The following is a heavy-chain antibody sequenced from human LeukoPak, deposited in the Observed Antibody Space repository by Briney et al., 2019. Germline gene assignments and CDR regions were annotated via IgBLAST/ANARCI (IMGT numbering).Heavy chain of an antibody. CDR1: GGSINKYY. J-gene: IGHJ5*02. D-gene: IGHD3-22*01. CDR3: ARSGYYDSGVYKWWFDP. Sequence: SETLSLTCNVSGGSINKYYWSWIRQPPGKGLEWIGYMYYSGSTNYNPSLTRRVTISIDTSKNQISLKLTSVTAADTAVYYCARSGYYDSGVYKWWFDPWGQGTLVTVSS. CDR2: MYYSGST. V-gene: IGHV4-59*01.